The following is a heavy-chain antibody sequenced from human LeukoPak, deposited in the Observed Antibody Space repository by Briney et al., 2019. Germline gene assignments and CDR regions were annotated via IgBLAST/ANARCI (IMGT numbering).Heavy chain of an antibody. D-gene: IGHD3-9*01. V-gene: IGHV4-39*01. CDR3: ARQYQLRYLDWLLYWYFDL. CDR2: IYYSGST. CDR1: GGSISSSSSY. Sequence: PSETLSLTCTFSGGSISSSSSYWGWIRQPPGKGLEWIGSIYYSGSTYYNPSLKSRVTISVDTSKNQFSLKLSSVTAADTAVYYCARQYQLRYLDWLLYWYFDLWGRGTLVTVSS. J-gene: IGHJ2*01.